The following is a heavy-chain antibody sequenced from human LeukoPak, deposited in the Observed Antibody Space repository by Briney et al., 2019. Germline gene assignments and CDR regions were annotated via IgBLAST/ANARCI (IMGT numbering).Heavy chain of an antibody. V-gene: IGHV4-31*03. CDR2: IYYSGST. Sequence: SETLSLTCTVSGGSISSGGYYWSWIRQHPGKGLEWMGYIYYSGSTYYNPSLKSRVTISVDTSKNQFSLKLSSVTAADTAVYYCARGGGDSYYYYYMDVWGKGTTVTVSS. CDR1: GGSISSGGYY. J-gene: IGHJ6*03. D-gene: IGHD4-17*01. CDR3: ARGGGDSYYYYYMDV.